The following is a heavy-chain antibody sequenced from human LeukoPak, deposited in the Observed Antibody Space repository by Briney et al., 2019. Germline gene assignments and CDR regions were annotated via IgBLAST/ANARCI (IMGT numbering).Heavy chain of an antibody. CDR3: ARTEYSSSYRMHGGNDY. D-gene: IGHD6-6*01. CDR2: INPNSGGT. CDR1: GYTFTCYY. Sequence: ASVKVSCKASGYTFTCYYMHWVRQAPGQGLEWMGWINPNSGGTNYAQKFQGRVTMTRDTSISTAYMELSRLRSDDTAAYYCARTEYSSSYRMHGGNDYWGQGTLVTVSS. V-gene: IGHV1-2*02. J-gene: IGHJ4*02.